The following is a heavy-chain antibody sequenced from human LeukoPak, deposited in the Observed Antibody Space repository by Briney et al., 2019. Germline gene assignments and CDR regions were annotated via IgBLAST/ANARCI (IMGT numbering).Heavy chain of an antibody. D-gene: IGHD4-17*01. CDR2: IYYSGST. V-gene: IGHV4-39*01. Sequence: SETLSLTCTVSGGSISSSSYYWGWIRQPPGKGLEWIGSIYYSGSTYYNPSLKSRVTISVDTSKNQLSLKLSSVTAADTAVYYCARHSGDGGYYYYYYMDVWGKGTTVTISS. CDR1: GGSISSSSYY. CDR3: ARHSGDGGYYYYYYMDV. J-gene: IGHJ6*03.